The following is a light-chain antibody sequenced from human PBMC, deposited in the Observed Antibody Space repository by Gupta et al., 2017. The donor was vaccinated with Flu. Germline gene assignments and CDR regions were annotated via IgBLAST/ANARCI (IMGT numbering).Light chain of an antibody. V-gene: IGKV3-20*01. CDR3: QVYGRSLT. CDR2: GAF. Sequence: GDSATLTFRASEHNNRDNVARYQQRVGQAPRLLIYGAFSTATVIPDRFRGSGYRTDFTLTISRLEPEDFAVYYCQVYGRSLTFAGGTKVEIK. CDR1: EHNNRDN. J-gene: IGKJ4*01.